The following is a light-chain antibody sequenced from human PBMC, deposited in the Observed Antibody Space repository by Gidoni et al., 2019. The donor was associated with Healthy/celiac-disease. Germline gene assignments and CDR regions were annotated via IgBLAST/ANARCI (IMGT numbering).Light chain of an antibody. J-gene: IGKJ5*01. V-gene: IGKV3-20*01. CDR2: GAS. Sequence: EIVLTQSPGTLSLSPGDRATLSCRSSQSVSSSYLAWYQQKPGQAPRLRTYGASSRSTRIPDRFSGSRSGTLFTLTISRLEPEDFAVYYFQHYGSPITFXPXTRLEIK. CDR1: QSVSSSY. CDR3: QHYGSPIT.